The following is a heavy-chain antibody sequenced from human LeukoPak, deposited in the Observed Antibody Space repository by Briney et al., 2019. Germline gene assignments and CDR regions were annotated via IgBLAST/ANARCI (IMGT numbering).Heavy chain of an antibody. Sequence: SETLSLTCTVSGGSIRSYYWSWIRQPPGKGLEWIGYIYYSGSTNYNPSLKSRVTISVDTSKNQFSLKLSSVTAADTAVYYCARVGSRFWSGYYDYWGQGTLVTVSS. CDR2: IYYSGST. CDR3: ARVGSRFWSGYYDY. J-gene: IGHJ4*02. D-gene: IGHD3-3*01. CDR1: GGSIRSYY. V-gene: IGHV4-59*01.